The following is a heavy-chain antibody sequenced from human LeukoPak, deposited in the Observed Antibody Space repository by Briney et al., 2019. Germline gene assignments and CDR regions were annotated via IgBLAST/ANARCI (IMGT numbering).Heavy chain of an antibody. Sequence: GGSLRLSCAASGFTFSSYGMHWVRQAPGKGLEWVAFIRYDGSNKYYADSVKGRFTISRDNSKNTLYLQMNSLRAEDTAVYYCARDDYGGRVGYYGMDVWGQGTTVTVSS. CDR2: IRYDGSNK. CDR3: ARDDYGGRVGYYGMDV. V-gene: IGHV3-30*02. D-gene: IGHD4-23*01. CDR1: GFTFSSYG. J-gene: IGHJ6*02.